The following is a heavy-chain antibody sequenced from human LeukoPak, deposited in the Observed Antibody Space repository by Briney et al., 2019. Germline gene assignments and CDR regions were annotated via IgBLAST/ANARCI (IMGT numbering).Heavy chain of an antibody. J-gene: IGHJ4*02. CDR2: ISAYNGNT. CDR3: ARHGTSYYYDSSGYYPVDY. Sequence: GASVKVSCKASGYTFTSYGIGWVRQAPGQGLEWMGWISAYNGNTNYAQKLQGRVTMTTDTSTSTAYMELRSLRSDDTAVYYCARHGTSYYYDSSGYYPVDYWGQGTLVTVSS. V-gene: IGHV1-18*01. CDR1: GYTFTSYG. D-gene: IGHD3-22*01.